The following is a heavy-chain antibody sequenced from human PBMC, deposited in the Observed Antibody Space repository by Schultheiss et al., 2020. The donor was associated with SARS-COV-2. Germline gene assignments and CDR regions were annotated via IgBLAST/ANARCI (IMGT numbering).Heavy chain of an antibody. CDR2: IYTSGST. CDR3: ARDLGLPAYYYGMDV. Sequence: SETLSLTCTVSGGSVTSGSDYWSWIRQPAGKGLEWIGRIYTSGSTNYNPSLKSRVTMSVDTSKNQFSLKLSSVTAADTAVYYCARDLGLPAYYYGMDVWGQGTTVTVSS. D-gene: IGHD5/OR15-5a*01. CDR1: GGSVTSGSDY. J-gene: IGHJ6*02. V-gene: IGHV4-61*02.